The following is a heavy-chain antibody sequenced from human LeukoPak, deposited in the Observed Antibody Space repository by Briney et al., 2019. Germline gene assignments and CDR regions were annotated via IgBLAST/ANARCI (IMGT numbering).Heavy chain of an antibody. Sequence: PGGSLRLSCAASGFTFSSYSMNWVRQAPGKGLEWVSSISSSSSYIYYADSVKGRFTISRDNAKNSLYLQMNSLRAEDTAVYYCARGTFPRYIVVVPAAGGAFDYWGQGTLVTVSS. D-gene: IGHD2-2*01. J-gene: IGHJ4*02. CDR3: ARGTFPRYIVVVPAAGGAFDY. CDR2: ISSSSSYI. CDR1: GFTFSSYS. V-gene: IGHV3-21*01.